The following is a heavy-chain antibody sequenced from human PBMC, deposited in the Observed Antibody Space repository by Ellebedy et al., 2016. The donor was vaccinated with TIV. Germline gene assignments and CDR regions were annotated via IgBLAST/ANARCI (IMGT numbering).Heavy chain of an antibody. CDR1: GGSITSDY. V-gene: IGHV4-59*01. CDR2: IHYSGRT. CDR3: ARLGLGGWHFDL. J-gene: IGHJ2*01. Sequence: SETLSLTCTVSGGSITSDYWSWIRQPPGKGLEWIGYIHYSGRTNYNPSLESRITISVDTSKNQFSLKLSSVTAADTAVYYCARLGLGGWHFDLWGRGTLVTVSS. D-gene: IGHD1-26*01.